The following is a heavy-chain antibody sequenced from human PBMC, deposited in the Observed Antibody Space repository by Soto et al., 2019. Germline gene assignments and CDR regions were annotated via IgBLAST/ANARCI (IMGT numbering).Heavy chain of an antibody. Sequence: GASVKVSCKASGYTFTSYGISWVRQAPGQGLEWIGWISVDNGNTNYAQKLQERVTITRDTSTSTAYMELRSLRSEDTAVYYCAAEVGYYDSSGYYYPYYFDYWGQGTLVTVSS. CDR2: ISVDNGNT. D-gene: IGHD3-22*01. CDR1: GYTFTSYG. J-gene: IGHJ4*02. V-gene: IGHV1-18*01. CDR3: AAEVGYYDSSGYYYPYYFDY.